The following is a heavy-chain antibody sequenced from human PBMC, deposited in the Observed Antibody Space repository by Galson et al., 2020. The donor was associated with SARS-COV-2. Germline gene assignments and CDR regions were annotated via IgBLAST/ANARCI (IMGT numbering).Heavy chain of an antibody. D-gene: IGHD6-13*01. CDR2: IYYSGST. Sequence: SETLSLTCTVSGGSISSSSYYWGWIRQPPGKGLEWIGSIYYSGSTYYNPSLNSRVTISVDTSKNQFSLKLSSVTAADTAVYYCAIRILSAGIYYYYYGMDVWGHGIAVTVSS. CDR1: GGSISSSSYY. J-gene: IGHJ6*02. V-gene: IGHV4-39*01. CDR3: AIRILSAGIYYYYYGMDV.